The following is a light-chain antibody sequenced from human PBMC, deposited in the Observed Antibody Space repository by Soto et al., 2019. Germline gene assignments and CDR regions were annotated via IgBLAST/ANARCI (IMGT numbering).Light chain of an antibody. Sequence: EIVMTQSPVTLSVSPGERVTLSCRSSQSISTDVAWYQQKPGQPPRLLIDGASTRATGIPVRFSGSGSGTEFTLTISSLQSEDFAVYYCQQFNTRPLVTFGGGAKVDIK. CDR3: QQFNTRPLVT. V-gene: IGKV3-15*01. J-gene: IGKJ4*01. CDR2: GAS. CDR1: QSISTD.